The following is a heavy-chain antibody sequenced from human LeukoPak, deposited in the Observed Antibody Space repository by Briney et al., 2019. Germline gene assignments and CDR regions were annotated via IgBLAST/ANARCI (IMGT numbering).Heavy chain of an antibody. CDR1: GGSISSSAYH. CDR2: IYYTGRT. V-gene: IGHV4-31*03. D-gene: IGHD3/OR15-3a*01. Sequence: SETLSLTCSVSGGSISSSAYHWSWFRQHPGKGLEWIGYIYYTGRTYYSPSLKSRVTISLDTSKNQFSLNLSSLTAADTAVYYCASGESRHGLQVDYWGRGTLVAVSS. J-gene: IGHJ4*02. CDR3: ASGESRHGLQVDY.